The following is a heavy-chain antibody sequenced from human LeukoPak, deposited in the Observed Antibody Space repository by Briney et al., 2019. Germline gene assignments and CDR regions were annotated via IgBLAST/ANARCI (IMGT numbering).Heavy chain of an antibody. Sequence: PGGSLRLSCAASGYTFSSYAMSWVRQAPGKGLEWVSAISGSGGSTYYADSVKGRFTISRDNSKNTLYLQMNSLRAEDTAVYYCAKAPTKVAGRYYFDYWGQGTLVTVSS. J-gene: IGHJ4*02. CDR1: GYTFSSYA. CDR2: ISGSGGST. D-gene: IGHD6-19*01. V-gene: IGHV3-23*01. CDR3: AKAPTKVAGRYYFDY.